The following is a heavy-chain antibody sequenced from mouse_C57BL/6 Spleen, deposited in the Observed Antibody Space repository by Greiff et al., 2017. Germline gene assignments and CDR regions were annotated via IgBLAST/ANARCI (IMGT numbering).Heavy chain of an antibody. V-gene: IGHV1-82*01. CDR3: ARRGDWDYFDY. CDR1: GYAFSSSW. D-gene: IGHD4-1*01. CDR2: IYPGDGDT. Sequence: QVQLQQSGPELVKPGASVKISCKASGYAFSSSWMNWVKQRPGKGLEWIGRIYPGDGDTNYNGKFKGKATLTADKSSSTAYMQLSSLTSEDSAVYFCARRGDWDYFDYWGQGTTLTVSS. J-gene: IGHJ2*01.